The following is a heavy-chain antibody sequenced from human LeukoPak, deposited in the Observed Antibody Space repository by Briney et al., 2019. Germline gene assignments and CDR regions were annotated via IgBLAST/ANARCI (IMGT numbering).Heavy chain of an antibody. J-gene: IGHJ4*02. CDR3: AKEGRVATTWRGGIDY. D-gene: IGHD5-12*01. V-gene: IGHV3-23*01. CDR2: ISGSGGST. Sequence: GGSLRLSCAASGFTFSSYGMLWVRQAPGKGLEWVSDISGSGGSTYYADSVKGRFTISRDNSKNTLYLQMNSLRAEDTAVYYCAKEGRVATTWRGGIDYWGQGTLVTVSS. CDR1: GFTFSSYG.